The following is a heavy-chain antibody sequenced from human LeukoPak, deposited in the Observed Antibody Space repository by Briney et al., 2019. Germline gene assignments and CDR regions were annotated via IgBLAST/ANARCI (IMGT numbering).Heavy chain of an antibody. Sequence: PSETLSLTCAVYGGSFSGYYWSWICQPPGKGLEWIGEINHSGSTNYNPSLKSRVTISVDTSKNQFSLKLSSVTAADTAVYYCARRRIYCSGGSCYRGAFDIWGQGTMVTVSS. CDR2: INHSGST. CDR3: ARRRIYCSGGSCYRGAFDI. CDR1: GGSFSGYY. J-gene: IGHJ3*02. D-gene: IGHD2-15*01. V-gene: IGHV4-34*01.